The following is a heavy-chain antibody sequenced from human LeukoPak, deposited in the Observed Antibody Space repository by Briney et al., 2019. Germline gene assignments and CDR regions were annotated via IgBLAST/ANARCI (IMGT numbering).Heavy chain of an antibody. CDR2: ISGSGGST. Sequence: GVYLRLSCAASGFTFSSYAMSWVRQAPGKGLEWVTAISGSGGSTYYADSVKGRFTISRDYSKNTLYLQMNSLRAEDTAVYYCAKVEAARPGGHLVGWGQGTLVTVSS. V-gene: IGHV3-23*01. CDR3: AKVEAARPGGHLVG. D-gene: IGHD6-6*01. J-gene: IGHJ4*02. CDR1: GFTFSSYA.